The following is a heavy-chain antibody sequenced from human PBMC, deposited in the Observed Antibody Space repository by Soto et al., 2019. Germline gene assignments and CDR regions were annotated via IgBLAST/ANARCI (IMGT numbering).Heavy chain of an antibody. Sequence: GASVKVSCKASGYTFTSYGISCVRQAPGQGLEWMGWISAYNGNTNYAQKLQGRVTMTTDTSTSTAYMELSSLRSEDTAVYYCAGELSSGYYGGYYHYGMDVWGQGTTVTVSS. CDR3: AGELSSGYYGGYYHYGMDV. J-gene: IGHJ6*02. D-gene: IGHD3-22*01. CDR1: GYTFTSYG. CDR2: ISAYNGNT. V-gene: IGHV1-18*04.